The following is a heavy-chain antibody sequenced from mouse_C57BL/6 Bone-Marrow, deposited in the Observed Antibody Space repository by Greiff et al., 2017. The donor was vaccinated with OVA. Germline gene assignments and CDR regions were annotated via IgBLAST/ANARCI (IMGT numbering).Heavy chain of an antibody. Sequence: QVQLQQPGAELVKPGASVKMSCKASGYTFTSYWITWVKQRPGQGLEWIGDIYPGSGSTNYNEKFKSKATLTVDTSSSTAYMQLSSLTSEDSAVYYCARPYYGSSSDFDVWGTGTTVTVSS. CDR3: ARPYYGSSSDFDV. CDR1: GYTFTSYW. D-gene: IGHD1-1*01. J-gene: IGHJ1*03. CDR2: IYPGSGST. V-gene: IGHV1-55*01.